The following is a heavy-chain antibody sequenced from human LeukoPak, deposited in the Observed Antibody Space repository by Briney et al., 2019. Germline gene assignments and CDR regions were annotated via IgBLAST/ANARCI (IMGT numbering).Heavy chain of an antibody. CDR1: GFTFSNAW. CDR3: TTDWWELPKIDFDY. V-gene: IGHV3-15*01. CDR2: IKSKTDGGTT. Sequence: TGGSLRLSCAASGFTFSNAWMSWVRQAPGKGLEWVGRIKSKTDGGTTDYAAPVKGRFTISRDDSKNTLYLQMNSLKTEDTAVYYCTTDWWELPKIDFDYWGQGTLVTVSS. J-gene: IGHJ4*02. D-gene: IGHD1-26*01.